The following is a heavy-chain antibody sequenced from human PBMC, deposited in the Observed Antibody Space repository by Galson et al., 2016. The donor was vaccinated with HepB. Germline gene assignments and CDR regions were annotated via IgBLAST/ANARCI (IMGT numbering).Heavy chain of an antibody. CDR3: AHFDGSGFYSWKMFDS. CDR2: IYWDDYE. Sequence: PALVKPTQTLTLTCTFSGFSLGTTAVGVGRIRQPPGQALTWLALIYWDDYEHYSPSLKTRLTITKDTSKNQVVLTMNNMDPMDTATYYCAHFDGSGFYSWKMFDSGGQGILVIVSS. J-gene: IGHJ4*02. CDR1: GFSLGTTAVG. V-gene: IGHV2-5*02. D-gene: IGHD3-10*01.